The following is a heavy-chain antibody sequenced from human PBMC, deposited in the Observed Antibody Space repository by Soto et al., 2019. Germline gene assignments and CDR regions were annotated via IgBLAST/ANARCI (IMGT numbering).Heavy chain of an antibody. D-gene: IGHD1-1*01. V-gene: IGHV4-59*01. CDR1: GGSISSYY. Sequence: SETLSLTCTVSGGSISSYYWSWIRQPPGKGLEWIGYIYYSGSTNYNPSLKSRVTISVDTSKNQFSLKLSSVTAADTAVYYCAKDRPRRTSGYFFDYWGQGTPVTVSS. CDR2: IYYSGST. J-gene: IGHJ4*02. CDR3: AKDRPRRTSGYFFDY.